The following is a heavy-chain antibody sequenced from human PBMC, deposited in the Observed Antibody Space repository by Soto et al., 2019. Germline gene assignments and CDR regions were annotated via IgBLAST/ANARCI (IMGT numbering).Heavy chain of an antibody. CDR1: GGSISSGGYS. CDR2: IYHSGST. J-gene: IGHJ5*02. D-gene: IGHD3-10*01. Sequence: LSLTCAVSGGSISSGGYSWSWIRQPPGKGLEWIGYIYHSGSTYYNPSLKSRVTISVDTSKNQFSLKLSSVTAADTAVYYCARVVERPENWFDPWGQGTLVTVSS. CDR3: ARVVERPENWFDP. V-gene: IGHV4-30-2*01.